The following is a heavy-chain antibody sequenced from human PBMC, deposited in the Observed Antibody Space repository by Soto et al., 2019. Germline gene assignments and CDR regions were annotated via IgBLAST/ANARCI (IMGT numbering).Heavy chain of an antibody. CDR1: GGSISSGPYS. Sequence: SETLSLTCTVSGGSISSGPYSWGWIRQPPGEGLEWIATFHYGESTHYNPSLESRVTVSVDTSQNHFSQKVSSVTVTDTAVYYCARLGGFCSSTNCYGYYAMDVWGQGTTVTVSS. D-gene: IGHD2-2*01. CDR3: ARLGGFCSSTNCYGYYAMDV. V-gene: IGHV4-39*02. J-gene: IGHJ6*02. CDR2: FHYGEST.